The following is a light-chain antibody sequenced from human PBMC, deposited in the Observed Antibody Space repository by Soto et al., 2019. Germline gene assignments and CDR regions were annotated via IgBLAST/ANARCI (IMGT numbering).Light chain of an antibody. Sequence: QSALTQPRSVSGSPGQSVTISCTGTSSDVGGYDYVSWYQQHPGKAPKLMIYDVTTRPSGVPDRFSGSKSGNTASLTISGLQAEDEADYHCCSYAGSYFWVFGGGTQLTVL. CDR3: CSYAGSYFWV. CDR1: SSDVGGYDY. CDR2: DVT. V-gene: IGLV2-11*01. J-gene: IGLJ3*02.